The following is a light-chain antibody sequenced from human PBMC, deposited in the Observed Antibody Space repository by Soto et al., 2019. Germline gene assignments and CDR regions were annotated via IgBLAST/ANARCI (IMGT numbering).Light chain of an antibody. CDR3: QQSDNLPLT. CDR2: DAS. V-gene: IGKV1-33*01. CDR1: QDISNY. Sequence: DIQMTQSPSSLSASVGDRVTITCQASQDISNYLNWYQQKPGKAPKLLIYDASNLETGVPSRFSGSGSGTDFNSNISSMQTEDIATSYCQQSDNLPLTFGGGTKVDIK. J-gene: IGKJ4*01.